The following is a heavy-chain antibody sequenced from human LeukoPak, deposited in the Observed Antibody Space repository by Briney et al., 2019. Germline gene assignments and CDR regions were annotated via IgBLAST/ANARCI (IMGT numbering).Heavy chain of an antibody. Sequence: KSSETLSLTCAVYGGSFSGYNWSWIRQPPGKGLEWIGEINHSGSTNYNPSLKSRVTISVDTSKNQFSLKLSSVTAADTAVYYCARAGVPAATPRPKYYYYYYMDVWGKGTTVTVSS. CDR3: ARAGVPAATPRPKYYYYYYMDV. CDR2: INHSGST. D-gene: IGHD2-2*01. V-gene: IGHV4-34*01. CDR1: GGSFSGYN. J-gene: IGHJ6*03.